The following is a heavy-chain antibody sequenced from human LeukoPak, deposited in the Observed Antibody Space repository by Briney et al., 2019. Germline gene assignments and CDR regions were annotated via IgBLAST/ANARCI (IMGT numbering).Heavy chain of an antibody. CDR2: ISGSGGST. V-gene: IGHV3-23*01. CDR1: GFTFSSYA. Sequence: GGSLRLSCAASGFTFSSYAMSWVRQAPGKGLEWVSAISGSGGSTYYADSVKGRFTISRDNAKNSLYLQMNSLRAEDTAVYYCARGTLEANRIAAAADYWGQGTLVTVSS. CDR3: ARGTLEANRIAAAADY. J-gene: IGHJ4*02. D-gene: IGHD6-13*01.